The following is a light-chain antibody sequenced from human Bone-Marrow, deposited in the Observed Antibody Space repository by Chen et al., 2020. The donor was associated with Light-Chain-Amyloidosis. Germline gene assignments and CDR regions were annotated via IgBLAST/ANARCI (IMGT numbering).Light chain of an antibody. CDR1: DLPTKY. CDR3: QSADSRGTYEVI. J-gene: IGLJ2*01. Sequence: SYELTQPPSVSVSPGQTARITCSGDDLPTKYAYWYQQKPGQAPVLVIHRDTERPSGISERFAGSSSGSTATLTISGVQAEDAPDCHCQSADSRGTYEVIFGGGTKLPVL. V-gene: IGLV3-25*03. CDR2: RDT.